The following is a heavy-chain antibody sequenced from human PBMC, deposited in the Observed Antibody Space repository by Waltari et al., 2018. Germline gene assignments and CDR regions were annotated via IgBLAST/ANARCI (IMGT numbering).Heavy chain of an antibody. CDR1: GFPFRRYW. CDR2: IKQDGSEK. V-gene: IGHV3-7*01. D-gene: IGHD6-13*01. J-gene: IGHJ4*02. CDR3: AKDSLMSIAAVDN. Sequence: EVQLVESGGGLVQPGGSLRLSCPAAGFPFRRYWMSGVRRAPGKGLEWVANIKQDGSEKYYVDSVKGRFTISRDNAKNSLYLQMNSLRAEDTAVYYCAKDSLMSIAAVDNWGQGTLVTVSS.